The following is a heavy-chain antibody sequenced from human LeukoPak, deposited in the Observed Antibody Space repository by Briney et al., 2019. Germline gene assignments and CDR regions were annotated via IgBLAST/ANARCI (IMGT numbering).Heavy chain of an antibody. CDR3: ARSVRLDDYGSGSSLDV. J-gene: IGHJ6*02. Sequence: PGESLRLSCAASGFTFSSYAMYWVRQAPGKGLEWVAVIRYDGSDKYYADSVKGRFTISRDNSKNTLYLQMNSLRAEDTAVYYCARSVRLDDYGSGSSLDVWGQGTTVTVSS. CDR1: GFTFSSYA. D-gene: IGHD3-10*01. V-gene: IGHV3-33*07. CDR2: IRYDGSDK.